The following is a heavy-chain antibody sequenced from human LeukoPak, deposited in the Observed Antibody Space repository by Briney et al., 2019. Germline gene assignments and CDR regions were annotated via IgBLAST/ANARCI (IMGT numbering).Heavy chain of an antibody. D-gene: IGHD1-14*01. CDR1: GGSISSYY. J-gene: IGHJ4*02. CDR2: IYYSGST. V-gene: IGHV4-59*01. Sequence: PSETLSLTCTVSGGSISSYYWSWIRPPPGRGLEWIGYIYYSGSTNYNPSLKSRVTISVDTSKNQFSLKLSSVTAADTAVYYCARGVTSFGYWGQGTLVTVSS. CDR3: ARGVTSFGY.